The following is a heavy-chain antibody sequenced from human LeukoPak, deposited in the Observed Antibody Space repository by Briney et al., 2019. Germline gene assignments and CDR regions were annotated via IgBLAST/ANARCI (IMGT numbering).Heavy chain of an antibody. D-gene: IGHD5-24*01. V-gene: IGHV3-30*03. J-gene: IGHJ4*02. CDR3: ARDSLKNGYNYDYFDY. Sequence: AGGSLRLSCAASGFTFSDHYMDWVRQAPGKGLEWVAVISYDGSNEYYVDSVKGRFTISRDNSKNILYLQMNSLTAEDTAVYYCARDSLKNGYNYDYFDYWGQGTLVTVSS. CDR2: ISYDGSNE. CDR1: GFTFSDHY.